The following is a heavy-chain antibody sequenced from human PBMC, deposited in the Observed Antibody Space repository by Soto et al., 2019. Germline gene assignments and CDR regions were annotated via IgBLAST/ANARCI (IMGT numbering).Heavy chain of an antibody. CDR2: TSNSGDYT. D-gene: IGHD2-2*01. Sequence: GGSLRLSCVASGFTFSNYAMNWVRQAPGKGLEWDSDTSNSGDYTYYAGSLKGRFTVSRDNSENTLYLQMNSLRAEDTAVYYCAKSAATTWAAFDIWGQGTMVTVSS. J-gene: IGHJ3*02. CDR3: AKSAATTWAAFDI. V-gene: IGHV3-23*01. CDR1: GFTFSNYA.